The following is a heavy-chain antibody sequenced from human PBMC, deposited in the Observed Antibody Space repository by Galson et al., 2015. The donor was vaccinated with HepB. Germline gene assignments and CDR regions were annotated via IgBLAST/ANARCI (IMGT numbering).Heavy chain of an antibody. CDR1: GFTFSSYA. CDR3: ARTTYDIRYYFDY. D-gene: IGHD3-9*01. CDR2: IWYDGSNK. J-gene: IGHJ4*02. Sequence: SLRLSCAASGFTFSSYAMSWVRQAPGKGLEWVAVIWYDGSNKYYADSVKGRFTISRDNSKNTLYLQMNSLRAEDTAVYYCARTTYDIRYYFDYWGQGTLVTVSS. V-gene: IGHV3-33*08.